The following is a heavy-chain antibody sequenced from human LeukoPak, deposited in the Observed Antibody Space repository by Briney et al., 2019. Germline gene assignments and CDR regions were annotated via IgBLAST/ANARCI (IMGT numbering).Heavy chain of an antibody. CDR2: IYYSGST. CDR3: ARGGGGYYYDSSGSYFDY. J-gene: IGHJ4*02. D-gene: IGHD3-22*01. CDR1: GGSISSYY. Sequence: SETLSLNCTVSGGSISSYYWSWIRQPPGKGLEWIGYIYYSGSTNYNPSLKSRVTISVDTSKNQFSLKLSSVTAADTAVYYCARGGGGYYYDSSGSYFDYWGQGTLVTVSS. V-gene: IGHV4-59*01.